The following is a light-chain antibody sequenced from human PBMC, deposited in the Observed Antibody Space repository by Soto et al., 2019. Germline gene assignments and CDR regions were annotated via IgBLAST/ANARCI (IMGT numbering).Light chain of an antibody. Sequence: DIVLTHSPGTLSLSPGERATLSCRASQSLSTSYLAWYQQKPGQAPRLLTYGTSSRASGIPDRFSGSGSGTDFTLTISRLEPEDFAVYYCQNYGSSSLTFGGGTKVDIK. J-gene: IGKJ4*01. CDR3: QNYGSSSLT. CDR2: GTS. CDR1: QSLSTSY. V-gene: IGKV3-20*01.